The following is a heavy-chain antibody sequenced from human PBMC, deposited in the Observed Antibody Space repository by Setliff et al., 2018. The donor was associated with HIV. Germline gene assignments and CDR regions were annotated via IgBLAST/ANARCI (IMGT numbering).Heavy chain of an antibody. CDR3: AKVFAFGVDGFDI. D-gene: IGHD3-10*01. CDR1: GFTFSNYA. CDR2: IGAAGYPT. J-gene: IGHJ3*02. Sequence: LRLSCAASGFTFSNYAMGWVRQGPGKGLEWVSTIGAAGYPTHYAESVKGRFTISKDNSQNALYLQMNSLTDEDTAVYYCAKVFAFGVDGFDIWGQGTMVTVSS. V-gene: IGHV3-23*01.